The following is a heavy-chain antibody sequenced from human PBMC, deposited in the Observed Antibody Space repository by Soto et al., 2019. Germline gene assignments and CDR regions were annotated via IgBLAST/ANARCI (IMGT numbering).Heavy chain of an antibody. D-gene: IGHD6-13*01. CDR2: ISGSGGST. CDR3: AKEGQQLGGGYFDY. CDR1: GFTFSSYA. Sequence: EVQLLESGGGLVQPGGSLRLSCAASGFTFSSYAMSWVRQAPGKGLEWVSAISGSGGSTYYADSVKGRFTISRDNSKNTLYLQRNSRRAEETAGYYCAKEGQQLGGGYFDYWGQGTLVTVSS. J-gene: IGHJ4*02. V-gene: IGHV3-23*01.